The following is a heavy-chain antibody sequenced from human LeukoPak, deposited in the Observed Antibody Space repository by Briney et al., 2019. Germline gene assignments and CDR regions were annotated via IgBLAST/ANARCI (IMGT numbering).Heavy chain of an antibody. J-gene: IGHJ4*02. D-gene: IGHD3-22*01. CDR1: GFNFSGNW. V-gene: IGHV3-23*01. CDR2: VSDSGGNT. Sequence: GGSLRLSCAASGFNFSGNWMHWVRQAPGKGLEWVSAVSDSGGNTYYADSVKGRFTISRDNSKNTLYLQMNSLRAEDTAVYYCAKDFITTRAYWVQGTLVTVSS. CDR3: AKDFITTRAY.